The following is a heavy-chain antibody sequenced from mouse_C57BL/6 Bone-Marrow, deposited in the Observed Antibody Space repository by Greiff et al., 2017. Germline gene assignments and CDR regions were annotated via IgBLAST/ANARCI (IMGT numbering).Heavy chain of an antibody. CDR1: GYTFTDYS. D-gene: IGHD1-1*01. CDR3: GIYGSSYAMDY. V-gene: IGHV1-18*01. Sequence: VQLQQSGPELVKPGASVKIPCKASGYTFTDYSMDWVKQSHGKSLEWIGDINPNNGGTIYNQKFKGKATLTVDKSSSTAYMELRSLTSEDTAVYYCGIYGSSYAMDYWGQGTSVTVSS. J-gene: IGHJ4*01. CDR2: INPNNGGT.